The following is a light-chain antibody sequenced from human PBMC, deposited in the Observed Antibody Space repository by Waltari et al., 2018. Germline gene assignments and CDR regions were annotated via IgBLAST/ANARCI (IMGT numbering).Light chain of an antibody. J-gene: IGKJ2*01. CDR2: GAS. CDR3: QQYNNWPPYT. Sequence: EIVMTQSPATLSVSPGERATLSCRASQSVSINLAWYQQKPGQAPRSLIYGASTRATGIPARFSGSGSGTEFTLTISSLQSEDFAFYYCQQYNNWPPYTFGQGAKLEIK. V-gene: IGKV3-15*01. CDR1: QSVSIN.